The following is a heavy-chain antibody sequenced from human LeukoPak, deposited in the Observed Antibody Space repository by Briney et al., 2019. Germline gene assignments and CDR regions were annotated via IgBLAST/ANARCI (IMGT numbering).Heavy chain of an antibody. D-gene: IGHD2-15*01. CDR2: ISGSSSNT. Sequence: GGSLRLSCAASGFTFSDFYMSWIRQAPGKGLESVSYISGSSSNTNYADSVKGRFTISRDNAKNSLYLQMNSLRAEDTAVYYCTRHPAEGDYWGQGTLVSVSS. V-gene: IGHV3-11*03. J-gene: IGHJ4*02. CDR3: TRHPAEGDY. CDR1: GFTFSDFY.